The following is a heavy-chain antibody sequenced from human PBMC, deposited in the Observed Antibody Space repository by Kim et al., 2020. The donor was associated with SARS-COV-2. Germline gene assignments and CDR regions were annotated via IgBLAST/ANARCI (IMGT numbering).Heavy chain of an antibody. D-gene: IGHD6-19*01. CDR1: GFSFGNYD. CDR2: IGTAGDT. J-gene: IGHJ2*01. CDR3: ARDQRSDYSSDSHHWYFVL. Sequence: GGSLRLSCAASGFSFGNYDMHWVRQATGKGLEWVSGIGTAGDTFYPASVKGRFTISRDNASNSVHLQLNSLRAGDTDVYYCARDQRSDYSSDSHHWYFVLWCRGTLVTVSS. V-gene: IGHV3-13*04.